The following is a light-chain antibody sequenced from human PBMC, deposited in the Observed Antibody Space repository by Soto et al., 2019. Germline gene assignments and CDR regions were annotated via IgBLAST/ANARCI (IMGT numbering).Light chain of an antibody. CDR3: AAWDDTLSVWV. V-gene: IGLV1-47*01. Sequence: QSVLTQPPSASETPGQRVTVSCSGSSSNIGSNYIYWYQFVPGTAPKLLIYRNDQRPSGVPDRFSGSKSGASASLAISGLRSTDEGDYYCAAWDDTLSVWVFGGGTKLTVL. CDR2: RND. CDR1: SSNIGSNY. J-gene: IGLJ3*02.